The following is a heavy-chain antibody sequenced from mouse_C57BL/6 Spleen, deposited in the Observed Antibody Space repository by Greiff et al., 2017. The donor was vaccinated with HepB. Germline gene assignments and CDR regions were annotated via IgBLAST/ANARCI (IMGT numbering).Heavy chain of an antibody. CDR2: ISSGGSYT. V-gene: IGHV5-6*01. CDR3: ARFYYYGSSYAMDY. CDR1: GFTFSSYG. D-gene: IGHD1-1*01. J-gene: IGHJ4*01. Sequence: EVQGVESGGDLVKPGGSLKLSCAASGFTFSSYGMSWVRQTPDKRLEWVATISSGGSYTYYPDSVKGRFTISRDNAKNTRYLQMSSLKSEDTAMYYCARFYYYGSSYAMDYWGQGTSVTVSS.